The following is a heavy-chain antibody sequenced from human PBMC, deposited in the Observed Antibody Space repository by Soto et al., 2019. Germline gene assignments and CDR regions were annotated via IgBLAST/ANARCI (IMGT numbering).Heavy chain of an antibody. CDR2: ISYDGSNK. J-gene: IGHJ6*02. CDR3: ARDKGDFWSGYLLAYNGMDV. V-gene: IGHV3-30-3*01. CDR1: GFTFSSYA. Sequence: QVQLVESGGGVVQPGRSLRLSCAASGFTFSSYAMHWVRQAPGKGLEWVAVISYDGSNKYYADSVKGRFTISRDNSKNTLYLQMNSLRAEDTAVYYCARDKGDFWSGYLLAYNGMDVWGQGTTVTVSS. D-gene: IGHD3-3*01.